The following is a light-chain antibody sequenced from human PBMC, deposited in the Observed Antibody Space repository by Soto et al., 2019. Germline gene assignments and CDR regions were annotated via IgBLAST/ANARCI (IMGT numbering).Light chain of an antibody. V-gene: IGKV1-5*01. J-gene: IGKJ1*01. CDR1: QSISSW. CDR2: DAS. Sequence: DSQMTQSPSTLSASVGDRVTITCRASQSISSWLAWYQQKPGKAPKLLIYDASSLESGVPSRFSGSGSGTEFTLTISSLQPDDFATYYCQQHKSYSWTFGQGTKVEIK. CDR3: QQHKSYSWT.